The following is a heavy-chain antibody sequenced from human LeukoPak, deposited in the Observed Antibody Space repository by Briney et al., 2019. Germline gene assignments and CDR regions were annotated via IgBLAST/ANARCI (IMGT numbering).Heavy chain of an antibody. CDR1: LGSISSSSYY. V-gene: IGHV4-39*01. CDR2: IFYSGNT. D-gene: IGHD6-13*01. CDR3: ARTFGQQLANFDY. Sequence: SETLSLTCTVSLGSISSSSYYWGWIRQPPGKGLEWIGSIFYSGNTFYSPSLKSRLTISVDTSKNQFSLNLSSVTVADTAVYYCARTFGQQLANFDYWGQGALVTVSS. J-gene: IGHJ4*02.